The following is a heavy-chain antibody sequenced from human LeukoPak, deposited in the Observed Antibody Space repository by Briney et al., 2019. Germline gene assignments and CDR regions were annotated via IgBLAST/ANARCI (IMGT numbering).Heavy chain of an antibody. CDR3: ARDGGGNFEAFDY. V-gene: IGHV3-11*06. CDR2: ISNSSSYT. CDR1: GFTFSDYY. D-gene: IGHD4-23*01. Sequence: GGSLRLSCAASGFTFSDYYMSWIRQAPGKGLEWVSYISNSSSYTNYADSVKGRFTISRDNAKNSLYLQMNSLRAEDTAVYYCARDGGGNFEAFDYWGQGTLVTVSS. J-gene: IGHJ4*02.